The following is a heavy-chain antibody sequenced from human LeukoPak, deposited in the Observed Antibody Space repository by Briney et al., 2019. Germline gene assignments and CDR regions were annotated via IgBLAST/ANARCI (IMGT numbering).Heavy chain of an antibody. D-gene: IGHD1-26*01. J-gene: IGHJ4*02. Sequence: SETLSLTCTVSGGSISSYYWSWIRQPPGKGLEWIGYIYYSGSTYYNPSLKSRVTISVDRSKNQFSLKLSPVTAADTAVYYCARVGGSYYFDYWGQGTLVTVSS. V-gene: IGHV4-59*12. CDR3: ARVGGSYYFDY. CDR1: GGSISSYY. CDR2: IYYSGST.